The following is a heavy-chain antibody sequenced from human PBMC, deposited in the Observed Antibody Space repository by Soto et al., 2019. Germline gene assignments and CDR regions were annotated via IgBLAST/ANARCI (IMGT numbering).Heavy chain of an antibody. CDR1: GYFFTGYY. CDR3: AASRASIAVAGETEYYFDY. J-gene: IGHJ4*02. CDR2: NKPNSVGT. Sequence: ASVKVSFKASGYFFTGYYMHWVRQAPGQGLECKGRNKPNSVGTNYANKLQAWATMTRDTSISTVYMELSRLRTDDTAVYYCAASRASIAVAGETEYYFDYWGQGTLVTVSS. V-gene: IGHV1-2*04. D-gene: IGHD6-13*01.